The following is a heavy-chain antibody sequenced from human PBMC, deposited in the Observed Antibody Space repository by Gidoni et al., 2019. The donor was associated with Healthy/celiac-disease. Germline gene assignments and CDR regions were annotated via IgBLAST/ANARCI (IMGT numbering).Heavy chain of an antibody. Sequence: QLQLQESGPGLVKPSETLSLTCTASGGAISSSSYYWGWIRQPPGKGLEWIGSIYYSGSTSSNPSLTSRVTISVDTSKNQFSLKLSSVTAADTAVYYCARQEYYDFWSGHLNWFDPWGQGTLVTVSS. V-gene: IGHV4-39*01. D-gene: IGHD3-3*01. CDR1: GGAISSSSYY. CDR3: ARQEYYDFWSGHLNWFDP. J-gene: IGHJ5*02. CDR2: IYYSGST.